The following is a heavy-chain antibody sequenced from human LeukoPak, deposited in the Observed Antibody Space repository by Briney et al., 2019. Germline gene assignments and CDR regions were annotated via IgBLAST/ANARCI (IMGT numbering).Heavy chain of an antibody. V-gene: IGHV3-15*01. D-gene: IGHD3-9*01. J-gene: IGHJ4*02. Sequence: PGGSLRLSCAASGFTFSNAWMSWVRQAPGKGLKWVGRIKSKTDGGTTDYAAPVKGRFTISRDDSKNTLYLQMNSLKTEDTAVYYCTTIDLRYFDAGDDYWGQGTLVTVSS. CDR2: IKSKTDGGTT. CDR1: GFTFSNAW. CDR3: TTIDLRYFDAGDDY.